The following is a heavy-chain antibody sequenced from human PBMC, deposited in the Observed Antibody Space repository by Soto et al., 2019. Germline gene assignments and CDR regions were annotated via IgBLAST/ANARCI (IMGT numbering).Heavy chain of an antibody. CDR1: GYTFTGYY. J-gene: IGHJ6*02. Sequence: QVQLVQSGAEVKKPGASVKVSCKASGYTFTGYYMHWVRQAPGQGLEWMGWIHPNSGGTNYAQKFQGWVTMTRDTSISTAYMELSRLRSDDTAVYYCAREGLYSNQNYYYGMDVWGQGTTVTVSS. CDR2: IHPNSGGT. CDR3: AREGLYSNQNYYYGMDV. V-gene: IGHV1-2*04. D-gene: IGHD4-4*01.